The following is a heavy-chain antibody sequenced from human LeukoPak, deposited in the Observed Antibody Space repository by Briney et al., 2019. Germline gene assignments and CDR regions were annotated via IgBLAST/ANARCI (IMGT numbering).Heavy chain of an antibody. Sequence: LSGGSLRLSCAASGFTFSTYAMSWVRQAPGKGLEWVSAISANGGSTFYADSAKGRFTISRDNSKNTLYLQMNSLRAEDTAVYYCAKDRRAGSYDYWGQGTLVTVSS. J-gene: IGHJ4*02. CDR2: ISANGGST. V-gene: IGHV3-23*01. CDR3: AKDRRAGSYDY. D-gene: IGHD3-10*01. CDR1: GFTFSTYA.